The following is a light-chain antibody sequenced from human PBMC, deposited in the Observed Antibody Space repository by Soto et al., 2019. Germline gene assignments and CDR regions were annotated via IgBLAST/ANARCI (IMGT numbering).Light chain of an antibody. V-gene: IGKV3-11*01. CDR2: GAS. J-gene: IGKJ2*01. CDR1: QSASSY. Sequence: EIVLTQSTATLSLSPGERTTLSCRASQSASSYLAWYQKIPGQATRLLIYGASNRSAGIPARFRGSGSGTDFALTISNLEPEEFAVCYCQHRGRWPRTFGQGTKL. CDR3: QHRGRWPRT.